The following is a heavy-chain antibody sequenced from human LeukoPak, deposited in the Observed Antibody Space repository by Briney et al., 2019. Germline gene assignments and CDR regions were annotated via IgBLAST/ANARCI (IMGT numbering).Heavy chain of an antibody. Sequence: GASVKVSCKASGYTFTSHDINWVRQATGQELEWMGWMNPNSGNTGYAQKFQGRVTMTRDTSMNTAYMELHSLRSEDTAVYYCARGYSPSMRTTGNDYWGQGTLVTVSS. J-gene: IGHJ4*02. D-gene: IGHD1-1*01. CDR3: ARGYSPSMRTTGNDY. CDR2: MNPNSGNT. V-gene: IGHV1-8*01. CDR1: GYTFTSHD.